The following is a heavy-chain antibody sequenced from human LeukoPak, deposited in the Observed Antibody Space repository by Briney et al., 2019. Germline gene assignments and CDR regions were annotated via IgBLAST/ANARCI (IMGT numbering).Heavy chain of an antibody. J-gene: IGHJ5*02. V-gene: IGHV3-7*03. CDR3: VREGGSAINWFDP. Sequence: GGSLRLSCAASGFTFSSFWMSWVRQAPGKGREWVANIHKDGSEKHYVDSVKGRSTISRDNAENSVFLQMNSLRADDTAVYYCVREGGSAINWFDPWGQGTLVTVSS. CDR2: IHKDGSEK. D-gene: IGHD2-2*01. CDR1: GFTFSSFW.